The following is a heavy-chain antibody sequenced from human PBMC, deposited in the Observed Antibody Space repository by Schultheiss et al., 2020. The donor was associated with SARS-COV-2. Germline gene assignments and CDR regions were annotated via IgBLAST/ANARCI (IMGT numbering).Heavy chain of an antibody. CDR1: GLTLTKAW. V-gene: IGHV3-30*03. D-gene: IGHD3-22*01. Sequence: GGSLRLSCEASGLTLTKAWMSWVRQAPGKGLEWVAVISYDGSDKYYLDSVKGRFTIYRDNAKNSLYLQMNSLRAEDTAVYYCARDGDYYDSSGYSEVLDYWGQGTLVTVSS. CDR2: ISYDGSDK. J-gene: IGHJ4*02. CDR3: ARDGDYYDSSGYSEVLDY.